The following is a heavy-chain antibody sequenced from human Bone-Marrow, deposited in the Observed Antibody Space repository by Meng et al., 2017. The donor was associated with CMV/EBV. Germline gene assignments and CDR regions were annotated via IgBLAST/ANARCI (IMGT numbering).Heavy chain of an antibody. J-gene: IGHJ3*01. CDR1: GYSFTNYW. D-gene: IGHD1-7*01. CDR3: ASGGARYGTTDAFDV. Sequence: ESLKISCQGSGYSFTNYWIVWVRQMPEKGLECMGIIYPGDSETRYSPSFQGQVTISADQSISTAYLQWRSLKASDTAIYYCASGGARYGTTDAFDVWGQGTMVTVSS. V-gene: IGHV5-51*01. CDR2: IYPGDSET.